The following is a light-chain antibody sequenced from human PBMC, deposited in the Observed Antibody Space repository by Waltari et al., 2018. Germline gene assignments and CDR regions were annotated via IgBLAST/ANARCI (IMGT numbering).Light chain of an antibody. CDR1: QSIGRW. CDR3: QPYNDYLGT. CDR2: EAS. V-gene: IGKV1-5*03. J-gene: IGKJ1*01. Sequence: EIQMTQSPAALSASVGDRVIVTCRASQSIGRWLGWFQQKPGKAPRLLIFEASNLETGVPSRFSGSGSGTEFTLTISSLQPDDFATYFCQPYNDYLGTFGQGTRVDIK.